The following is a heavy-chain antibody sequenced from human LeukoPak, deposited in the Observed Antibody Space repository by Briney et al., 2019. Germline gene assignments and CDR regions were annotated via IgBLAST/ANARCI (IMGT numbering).Heavy chain of an antibody. D-gene: IGHD4-11*01. Sequence: SETLSLTCTVSGGSISRSSYYWGWIRQPPGKGLEWIGTIYYSGSTNYNPSLKSRVTISADTSKNQFSLKLSSVTAADAAVYYCARLSNYFVIDYWGQGTLVTVSS. V-gene: IGHV4-39*01. CDR2: IYYSGST. J-gene: IGHJ4*02. CDR1: GGSISRSSYY. CDR3: ARLSNYFVIDY.